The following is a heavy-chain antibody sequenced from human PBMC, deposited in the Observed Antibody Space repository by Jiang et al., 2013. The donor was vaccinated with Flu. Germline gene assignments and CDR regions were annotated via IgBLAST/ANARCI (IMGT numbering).Heavy chain of an antibody. V-gene: IGHV3-15*01. Sequence: VQLVESGGGLVEPGGSLRLSCAVSGFTLSHAYMGWVRQAPGKGLEWVARIKSTTDGGTIDYAAPMKGRFSVSRDDAKNTLKLQMSSLKPEDTAVYYCTTDHGIMELPLFAYWGQGTLVSVSS. D-gene: IGHD1-7*01. CDR1: GFTLSHAY. CDR2: IKSTTDGGTI. J-gene: IGHJ4*02. CDR3: TTDHGIMELPLFAY.